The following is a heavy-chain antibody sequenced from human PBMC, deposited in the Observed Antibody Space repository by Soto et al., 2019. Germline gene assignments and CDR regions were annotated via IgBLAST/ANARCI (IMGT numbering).Heavy chain of an antibody. Sequence: QVQLVQAGGEVKKPGSSVKVSCKASGGTFSTYAISWVRQAPGQGLEWMGGIIPIFDTANYAQKFQGRVTITADESTSTACMQPSSPRSEVTDVYSCARHDCISSSCYYYYYYGMDVW. CDR2: IIPIFDTA. CDR3: ARHDCISSSCYYYYYYGMDV. J-gene: IGHJ6*01. CDR1: GGTFSTYA. D-gene: IGHD2-2*01. V-gene: IGHV1-69*12.